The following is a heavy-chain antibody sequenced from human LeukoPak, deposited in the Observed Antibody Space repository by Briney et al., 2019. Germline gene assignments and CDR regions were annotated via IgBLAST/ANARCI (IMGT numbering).Heavy chain of an antibody. D-gene: IGHD2-15*01. J-gene: IGHJ4*02. Sequence: ASVKVSCKASGYTFTSYAMYWVRQAPGQRLEWMGWINAGNGNTKYSQKFQGRVTITRDTSASTAYMELSSLRSEDTAVYYCARDDVVVVAATYYFDYWGQGTLVTVSS. CDR1: GYTFTSYA. CDR2: INAGNGNT. V-gene: IGHV1-3*01. CDR3: ARDDVVVVAATYYFDY.